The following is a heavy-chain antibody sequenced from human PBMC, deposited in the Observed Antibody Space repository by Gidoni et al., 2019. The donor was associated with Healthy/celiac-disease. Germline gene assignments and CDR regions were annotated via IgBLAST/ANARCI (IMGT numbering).Heavy chain of an antibody. D-gene: IGHD3-16*02. CDR2: IYYSGST. CDR1: GGSISSSSYY. J-gene: IGHJ4*02. CDR3: ARQGITFGGVIVRPFDY. V-gene: IGHV4-39*01. Sequence: QLQLQESGPGLVKPSETLSLTCSVSGGSISSSSYYWGWIRQPPGKGLEWIGSIYYSGSTYYNPSLKSRVTISVDTSKNQFSLKLSSVTAADTAVYYCARQGITFGGVIVRPFDYWGQGTLVTVSS.